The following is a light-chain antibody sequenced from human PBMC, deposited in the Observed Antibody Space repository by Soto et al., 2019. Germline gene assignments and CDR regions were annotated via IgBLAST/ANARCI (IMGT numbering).Light chain of an antibody. V-gene: IGKV3-20*01. Sequence: EIVLTQSPGTLSLSPGERATLSCRASHSVSSSYLVWYQQRPDQPPRLLIYGTSNRAAGIPDRFTGTGSGTDFTLTIYRLEPEDSAVYYCQQYGSSALTFGGGTKV. J-gene: IGKJ4*01. CDR1: HSVSSSY. CDR2: GTS. CDR3: QQYGSSALT.